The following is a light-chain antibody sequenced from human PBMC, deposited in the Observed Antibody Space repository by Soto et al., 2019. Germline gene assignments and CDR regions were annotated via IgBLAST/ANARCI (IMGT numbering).Light chain of an antibody. CDR3: QQRTTCAIT. Sequence: EIVLTQSPATLSLSPAERATLSCRASQSVSSYLAWYQQKPGQAPRLLIYDASNRATVIPARFSGSGSGTGFTPTIISLEPQDFAVYYCQQRTTCAITYGQGTRLEIK. V-gene: IGKV3-11*01. J-gene: IGKJ5*01. CDR2: DAS. CDR1: QSVSSY.